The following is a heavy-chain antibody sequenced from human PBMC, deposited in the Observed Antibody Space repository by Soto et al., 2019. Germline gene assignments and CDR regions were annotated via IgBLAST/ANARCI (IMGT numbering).Heavy chain of an antibody. V-gene: IGHV2-5*02. CDR3: AHRPYYRSGSPLGFDP. D-gene: IGHD3-10*01. J-gene: IGHJ5*02. Sequence: QITLKESGPTLVKPTQTLTLTCTFSGFSLNTNGVGVGWIRQPPGKALEWVALIYWDDDKRYSPFLKRRLTITKDTSKNQVVLTMTNMDPVDTATYYCAHRPYYRSGSPLGFDPWGQGTLVTVSS. CDR1: GFSLNTNGVG. CDR2: IYWDDDK.